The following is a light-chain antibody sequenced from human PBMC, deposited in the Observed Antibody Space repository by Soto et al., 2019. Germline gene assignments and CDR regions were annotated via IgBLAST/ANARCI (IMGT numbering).Light chain of an antibody. CDR1: QSVSSTY. V-gene: IGKV3-20*01. CDR3: QQYASSPPIT. Sequence: THKCMAIQSVSSTYLAWYQQKPGQAPTLLIYGASSRATGIPDRFSGSGSGTDFTLSICSLEPEDVAVYPIQQYASSPPITFARGTRLEIK. CDR2: GAS. J-gene: IGKJ5*01.